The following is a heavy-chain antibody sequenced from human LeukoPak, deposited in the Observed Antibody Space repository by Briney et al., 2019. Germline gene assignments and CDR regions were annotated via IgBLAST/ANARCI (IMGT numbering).Heavy chain of an antibody. CDR3: TRDIGLGSYYIPLSFDY. Sequence: PSETLSLTCTVSGGSISNSSYYWGWIRQPPGEGLEWIGSIYYSGNTYYNPSLKSRLTISVDTSKNQFSLKLSSVTAADTAVYYCTRDIGLGSYYIPLSFDYWGQGTLVTVSS. CDR2: IYYSGNT. V-gene: IGHV4-39*07. J-gene: IGHJ4*02. CDR1: GGSISNSSYY. D-gene: IGHD3-10*01.